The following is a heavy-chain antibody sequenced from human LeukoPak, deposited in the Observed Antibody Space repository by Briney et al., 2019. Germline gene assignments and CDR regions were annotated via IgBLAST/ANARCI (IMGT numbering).Heavy chain of an antibody. V-gene: IGHV3-23*01. CDR1: GLTFSSYA. CDR2: ISGSGGST. J-gene: IGHJ4*02. CDR3: AKGGLQITFGGVIVY. Sequence: GGPLSLSCAASGLTFSSYAMSWVRQAQGKGLEWVSAISGSGGSTYYADSVKGRFTISRDNSKNTLYLQMNSLRAGDTAVYYCAKGGLQITFGGVIVYWGQGTLVTVSS. D-gene: IGHD3-16*01.